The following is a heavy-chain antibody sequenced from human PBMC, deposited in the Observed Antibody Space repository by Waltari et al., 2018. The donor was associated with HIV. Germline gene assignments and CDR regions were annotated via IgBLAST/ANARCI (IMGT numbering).Heavy chain of an antibody. CDR3: AREGTNPGYFDY. CDR2: IKQDGSEK. Sequence: EVQLVESGGGLVQPGGSLRLSCAASGFPFRSYWMGWVRQAPGKGLEWVANIKQDGSEKYYVDSVKGRFTISRDNAKNSLYLQMNSLRAEDTAVYYCAREGTNPGYFDYWGQGTLVTVSS. J-gene: IGHJ4*02. V-gene: IGHV3-7*01. D-gene: IGHD2-8*01. CDR1: GFPFRSYW.